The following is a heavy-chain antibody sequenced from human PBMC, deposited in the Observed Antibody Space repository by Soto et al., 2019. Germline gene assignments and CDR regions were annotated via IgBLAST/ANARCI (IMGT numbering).Heavy chain of an antibody. J-gene: IGHJ5*02. D-gene: IGHD3-3*01. CDR2: ISYSGTT. CDR3: ARENYDFWSGYYTGNWFDP. CDR1: RGSISNYF. V-gene: IGHV4-59*01. Sequence: PSETLSLTCTVSRGSISNYFWTWIRQPPGGGLEWIGYISYSGTTNYNASLKSRVTISVDTSKNQFSLKLSSVAAADTAVYYCARENYDFWSGYYTGNWFDPWGQGTLVTVSS.